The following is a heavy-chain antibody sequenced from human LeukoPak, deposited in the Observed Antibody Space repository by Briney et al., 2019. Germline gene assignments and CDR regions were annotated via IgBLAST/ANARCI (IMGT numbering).Heavy chain of an antibody. Sequence: ASVKVSCKASGYTFTGYYIYWVRQAPGQGLEWMGWINPNSGGTNYAQKFQGRVTMTRDTSISTAYMELSRLRSDDTAVYYCARVSGVNYYFDFWGQGTLVTVS. CDR2: INPNSGGT. CDR3: ARVSGVNYYFDF. V-gene: IGHV1-2*02. J-gene: IGHJ4*02. D-gene: IGHD2-8*01. CDR1: GYTFTGYY.